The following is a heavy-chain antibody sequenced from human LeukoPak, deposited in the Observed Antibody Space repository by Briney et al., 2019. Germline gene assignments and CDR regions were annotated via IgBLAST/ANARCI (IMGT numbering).Heavy chain of an antibody. CDR3: ARVLAYYYDSRGYGNFDY. D-gene: IGHD3-22*01. CDR2: ISSSSYI. CDR1: GFTFSSYS. J-gene: IGHJ4*02. V-gene: IGHV3-21*01. Sequence: GGSLRLSCAASGFTFSSYSMNWVRQAPGKGLEWVSSISSSSYIYYADSVKGRFTISRDNAKNSLYLQMNSLRAEDTAVYYCARVLAYYYDSRGYGNFDYWGQGTLVTVSS.